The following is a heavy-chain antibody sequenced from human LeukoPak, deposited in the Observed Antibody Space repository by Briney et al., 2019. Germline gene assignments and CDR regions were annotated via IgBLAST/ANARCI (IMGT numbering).Heavy chain of an antibody. CDR3: AKHLAPSSGYLTLDY. J-gene: IGHJ4*02. CDR1: GGSVSPYY. CDR2: IYHSGST. D-gene: IGHD3-22*01. V-gene: IGHV4-59*08. Sequence: SETLSLTCTVSGGSVSPYYWSWIRQPPGKGLEWSGHIYHSGSTSYNPSLKSRLTISVDTSKNQFSLKLTSVTAADTAVYYCAKHLAPSSGYLTLDYWGQGTLVTVTS.